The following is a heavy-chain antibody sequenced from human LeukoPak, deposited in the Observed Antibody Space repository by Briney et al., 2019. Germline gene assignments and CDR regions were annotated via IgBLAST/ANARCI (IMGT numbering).Heavy chain of an antibody. CDR3: ARHLRAGSRLFDY. D-gene: IGHD1-26*01. V-gene: IGHV4-4*09. CDR1: GGSISSYY. Sequence: SETLSLTCTVSGGSISSYYWSWIRQPPGKGLEWIGYIYSSGSTNYNPSLKSRVTISVDTSKNQFSLKLSAVTAADTAVYYCARHLRAGSRLFDYWGQGTLVTVSS. J-gene: IGHJ4*02. CDR2: IYSSGST.